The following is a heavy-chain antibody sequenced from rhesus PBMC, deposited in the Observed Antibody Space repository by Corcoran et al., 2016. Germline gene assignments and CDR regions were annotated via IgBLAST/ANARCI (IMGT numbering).Heavy chain of an antibody. J-gene: IGHJ6*01. CDR2: IYGSGGGT. CDR1: GGSISDDYY. V-gene: IGHV4-106*01. Sequence: QVQLQESGPGLVKPSETLSLTCAVSGGSISDDYYWSWIRPPPGKGLEWIGYIYGSGGGTNYNPSLKNRVTISIDTSKNQFSLKLSSVTAADTAVYYCARDYEDDYGYYYTGGLDSWGQGVVVTVSS. D-gene: IGHD3-9*01. CDR3: ARDYEDDYGYYYTGGLDS.